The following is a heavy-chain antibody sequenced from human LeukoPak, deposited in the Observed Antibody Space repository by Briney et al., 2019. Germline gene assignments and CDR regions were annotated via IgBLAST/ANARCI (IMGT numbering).Heavy chain of an antibody. Sequence: PSETLSLTCTVSGGSISSGGYYWSWIRQHPGKGLEWIGYIYYSGSTYYNPSLKSRVTISVDTSKNQFSLKLSSVTAADTAVYYCARASSRSPIFGVVEGFDYWGQGTLVTVSS. CDR3: ARASSRSPIFGVVEGFDY. D-gene: IGHD3-3*01. J-gene: IGHJ4*02. V-gene: IGHV4-31*03. CDR2: IYYSGST. CDR1: GGSISSGGYY.